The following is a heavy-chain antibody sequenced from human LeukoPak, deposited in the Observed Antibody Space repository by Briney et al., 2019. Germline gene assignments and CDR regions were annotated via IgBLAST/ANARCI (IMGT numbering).Heavy chain of an antibody. Sequence: SETLSFTCAVYGGSFSGYYWSWIRQPPGKGLEWIGEINHSGSTNYNPSLKSRVTISVDTSKNQFSLKLSSVTAADTAVYYCARGGKLAYYYYYYYMDVWGKGTTVTVSS. CDR2: INHSGST. CDR1: GGSFSGYY. V-gene: IGHV4-34*01. J-gene: IGHJ6*03. D-gene: IGHD3-10*01. CDR3: ARGGKLAYYYYYYYMDV.